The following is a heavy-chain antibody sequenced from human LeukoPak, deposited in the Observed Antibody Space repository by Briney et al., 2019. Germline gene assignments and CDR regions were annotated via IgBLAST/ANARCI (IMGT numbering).Heavy chain of an antibody. CDR1: GYSIRSGYY. J-gene: IGHJ6*03. CDR3: ARFQSRLYYYYYMDV. Sequence: SETLSLTCTVSGYSIRSGYYWGWIRQPPGKGLEWIGSIYHSGSTYYNPSLKSRVTISVDTSKNQFSLKLSSVTAADTAVYYCARFQSRLYYYYYMDVWGKGTTVTVSS. V-gene: IGHV4-38-2*02. CDR2: IYHSGST.